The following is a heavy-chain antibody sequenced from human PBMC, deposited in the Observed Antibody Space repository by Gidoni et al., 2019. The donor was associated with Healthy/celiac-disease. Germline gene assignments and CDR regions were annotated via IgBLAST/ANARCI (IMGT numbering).Heavy chain of an antibody. CDR1: GFTFSSCG. Sequence: QVQLVASGGGVVQPGRSLRLSCAASGFTFSSCGMHWVRQAPGKGLEWVAVISYDGSNKYYADSVKGRFTISRDNSKNTLYLQMNSLRAEDTAVYYCAKGSLVVTRPLRPGYYGMDVWGQGTTVTVSS. V-gene: IGHV3-30*18. J-gene: IGHJ6*02. D-gene: IGHD2-15*01. CDR3: AKGSLVVTRPLRPGYYGMDV. CDR2: ISYDGSNK.